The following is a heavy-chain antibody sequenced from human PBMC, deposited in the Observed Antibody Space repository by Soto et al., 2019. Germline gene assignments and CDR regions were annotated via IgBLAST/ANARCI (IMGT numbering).Heavy chain of an antibody. CDR3: AHRLPGPSGYDA. CDR1: GLSLTSGVVG. J-gene: IGHJ6*03. V-gene: IGHV2-5*01. D-gene: IGHD6-13*01. CDR2: IYRNDEQ. Sequence: SVPTLVYPSHTVTLTCTFSGLSLTSGVVGVGWIRQPPGEALEWLALIYRNDEQYYNPSLRNRLTITRDTSKNQVVLTMTNMDPVDTATYYCAHRLPGPSGYDAGGNGPTGTVS.